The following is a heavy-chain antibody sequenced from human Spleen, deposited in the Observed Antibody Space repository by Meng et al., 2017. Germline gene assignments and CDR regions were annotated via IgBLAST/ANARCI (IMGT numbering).Heavy chain of an antibody. V-gene: IGHV3-7*01. CDR1: GFIFSNYW. D-gene: IGHD3-10*01. CDR3: ARSYYGSAEYY. Sequence: GGSLRLSCAASGFIFSNYWMTWVRQAPGKGLEWVANIKHDGSESYYMDSVKGRFTISRDNAKNSLYLQMNSLRAEDTAMYYCARSYYGSAEYYWGQGALVTVSS. J-gene: IGHJ4*02. CDR2: IKHDGSES.